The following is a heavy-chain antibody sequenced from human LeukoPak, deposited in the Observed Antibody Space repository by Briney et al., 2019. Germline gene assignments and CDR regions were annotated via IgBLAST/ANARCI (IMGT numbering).Heavy chain of an antibody. D-gene: IGHD6-19*01. CDR2: INHSGST. CDR1: GGSFSGNY. V-gene: IGHV4-34*01. CDR3: ARGVYGSSAIFGY. Sequence: PSETLSLTCAVYGGSFSGNYWSWIRQPPGKGLERIGEINHSGSTNYNPSLKSRVTISVDTSKNQFSLKLSSVTAADTAVYYCARGVYGSSAIFGYWGQGTLVTVSS. J-gene: IGHJ4*02.